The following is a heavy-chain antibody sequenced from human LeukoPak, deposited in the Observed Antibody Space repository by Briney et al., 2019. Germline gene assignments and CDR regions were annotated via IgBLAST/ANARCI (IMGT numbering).Heavy chain of an antibody. CDR2: MNPNSGNT. CDR3: ARGHICSGGSCYSLNWFDP. CDR1: GYTFTSYD. Sequence: GASVKVSYKASGYTFTSYDINWVRQATGQGLEWMGWMNPNSGNTGYAQKFQGRVTMTRNTSISTAYMEMSSLRSEDTAVYYCARGHICSGGSCYSLNWFDPSGDGTLVTASP. J-gene: IGHJ5*02. D-gene: IGHD2-15*01. V-gene: IGHV1-8*01.